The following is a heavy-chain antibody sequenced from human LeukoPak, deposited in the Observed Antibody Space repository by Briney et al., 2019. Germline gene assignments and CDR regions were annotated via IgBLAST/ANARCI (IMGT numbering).Heavy chain of an antibody. CDR3: ARDNSVRDIAWWFDP. CDR2: INPNSGGT. CDR1: GYTFSGFY. D-gene: IGHD3-10*01. J-gene: IGHJ5*02. V-gene: IGHV1-2*02. Sequence: GASVKVSCKASGYTFSGFYIHWVRQAPGQGLEWMGWINPNSGGTNYAQKFQGRVTMTRDTSISTAYMELSSLRSEDTAVYYCARDNSVRDIAWWFDPWGQGTLVTVSS.